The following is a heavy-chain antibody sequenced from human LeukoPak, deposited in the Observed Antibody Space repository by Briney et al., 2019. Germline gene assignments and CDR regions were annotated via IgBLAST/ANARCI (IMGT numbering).Heavy chain of an antibody. V-gene: IGHV4-39*07. CDR3: ARGWSGATMVRGARPFDY. Sequence: PSETLSLTCTVSGGSISSSSYYWGWIRQPPGKGLEWIGSIYNSGSTYYNPSLKSRVTISVDTSKNQFSLKLSSVTAADTAVYYCARGWSGATMVRGARPFDYWGQGSLVTVSS. CDR2: IYNSGST. CDR1: GGSISSSSYY. D-gene: IGHD3-10*01. J-gene: IGHJ4*02.